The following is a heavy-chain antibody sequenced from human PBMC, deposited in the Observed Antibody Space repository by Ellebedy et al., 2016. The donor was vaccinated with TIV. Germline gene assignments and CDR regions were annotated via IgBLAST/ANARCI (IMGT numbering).Heavy chain of an antibody. J-gene: IGHJ4*02. CDR2: IYSDGNT. CDR1: GCAVSSNY. V-gene: IGHV3-66*01. CDR3: ATGPYSYGWGY. Sequence: GESLRISCAASGCAVSSNYMIWVRQAPGRGLEWVSLIYSDGNTNYADSVRGRFTISRDSSKNTLDLQMNSLRAEDTAVYYCATGPYSYGWGYWGQGTLVTVSS. D-gene: IGHD5-18*01.